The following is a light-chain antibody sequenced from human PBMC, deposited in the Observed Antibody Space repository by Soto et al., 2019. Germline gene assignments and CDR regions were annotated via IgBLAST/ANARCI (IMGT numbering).Light chain of an antibody. Sequence: EIVMTLSPATLAVSPGERAALSCRASQSVSSNFAWYQQKPGQAPRLLIYGASSRATGTPARFSGSGSGTEFTLTISSLQSEDFAVYYCQQYNNWPYTFGLGTKLEMK. J-gene: IGKJ2*01. CDR3: QQYNNWPYT. CDR1: QSVSSN. CDR2: GAS. V-gene: IGKV3-15*01.